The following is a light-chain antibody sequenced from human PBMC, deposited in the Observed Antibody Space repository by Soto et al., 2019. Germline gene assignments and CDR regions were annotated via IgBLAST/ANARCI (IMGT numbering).Light chain of an antibody. CDR2: EAS. CDR1: QSISRC. CDR3: QKYNSYSSWA. V-gene: IGKV1-5*03. J-gene: IGKJ1*01. Sequence: DIQMTQSPSTLSASVGDRVTITCRASQSISRCLAWYQQKPGKAPNLLNYEASSLEGGVPSRFSGSGSGTEFTLTISSLQPEDFAIYCSQKYNSYSSWAFGQGTRVEIK.